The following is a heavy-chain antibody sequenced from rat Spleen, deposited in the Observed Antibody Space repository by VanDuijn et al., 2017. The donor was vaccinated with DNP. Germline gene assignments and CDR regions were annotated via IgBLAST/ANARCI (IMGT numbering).Heavy chain of an antibody. V-gene: IGHV2S12*01. CDR2: ISSAGNA. Sequence: QVQLKESGPGLVQPSQTLSLTCTVSGFSFSNFAINWVRQPPGKGLEWVAAISSAGNAFYNSGLKSRLSISRDTSKSQVFLKMNSLQTEDTAIYFCTRDVPNYLDYWGQGIMVTVSS. J-gene: IGHJ2*01. CDR3: TRDVPNYLDY. CDR1: GFSFSNFA.